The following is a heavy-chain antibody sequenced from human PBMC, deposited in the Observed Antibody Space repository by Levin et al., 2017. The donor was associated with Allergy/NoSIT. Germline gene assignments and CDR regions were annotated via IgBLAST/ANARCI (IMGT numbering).Heavy chain of an antibody. CDR2: IYSGGST. D-gene: IGHD4-17*01. V-gene: IGHV3-53*01. J-gene: IGHJ3*02. CDR1: GFTVSSHY. Sequence: GESLKISCAASGFTVSSHYMSWVRQAPGKGLEWVSVIYSGGSTYYADSVKGRFTISRDNSKNTLYLQMNSLRAEDTAVYYCAREGGDSPDAFDIWGQGTMVTVSS. CDR3: AREGGDSPDAFDI.